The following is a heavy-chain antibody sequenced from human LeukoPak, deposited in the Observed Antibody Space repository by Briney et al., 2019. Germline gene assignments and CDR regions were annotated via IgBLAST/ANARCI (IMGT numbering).Heavy chain of an antibody. D-gene: IGHD3-10*01. CDR1: GFSLRTPGVG. V-gene: IGHV2-5*02. CDR3: AHSSSMVRGVIIQPLDY. J-gene: IGHJ4*02. CDR2: IYWDDDK. Sequence: SGPTLAKPTQTHTLTCSFSGFSLRTPGVGVGWIRQPPGKALEWLALIYWDDDKLYSPSLRSRLTITKDTSKNQVDLTMTNMDPVDTATYYCAHSSSMVRGVIIQPLDYWGQGTLVTVSS.